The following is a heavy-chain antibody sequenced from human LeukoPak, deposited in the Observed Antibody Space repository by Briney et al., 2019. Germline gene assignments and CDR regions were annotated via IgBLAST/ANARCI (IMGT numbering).Heavy chain of an antibody. V-gene: IGHV3-33*01. CDR2: IWYDGSNK. CDR3: ARGSGSSGWPYLCDY. J-gene: IGHJ4*02. CDR1: GFTFSSNG. D-gene: IGHD6-25*01. Sequence: PGGSLRLSCAASGFTFSSNGMHWVRQAPGKGLEWVAVIWYDGSNKYYADSVKGRFTISRDNSKNTLYLEMNSLRAEDTAVYYCARGSGSSGWPYLCDYWGQGTLVTVSS.